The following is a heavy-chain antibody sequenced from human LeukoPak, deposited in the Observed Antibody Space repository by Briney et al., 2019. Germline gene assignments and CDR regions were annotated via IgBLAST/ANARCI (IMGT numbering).Heavy chain of an antibody. CDR1: GGTFSSYA. CDR3: ARDGGGDAAGHAY. Sequence: GSSVKVSCKASGGTFSSYAISWVRQAPGQGLEWMGRIIPILGIANYAQKFQGRVTITADKSTSTAYMELSSLRSEDTAVYYCARDGGGDAAGHAYWGQGTLVTVSS. D-gene: IGHD2-21*02. J-gene: IGHJ4*02. V-gene: IGHV1-69*04. CDR2: IIPILGIA.